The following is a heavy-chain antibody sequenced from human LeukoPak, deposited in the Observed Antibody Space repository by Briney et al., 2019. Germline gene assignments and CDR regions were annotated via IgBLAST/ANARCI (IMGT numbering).Heavy chain of an antibody. V-gene: IGHV4-34*01. Sequence: PSETLSLTCAVYGGSFSGYYWTWIRQTPEKGLEWIGEMNPSGSTNYNPSLKSRVTISVDTSKNQFSLKLSSVTAADTAVYYCARHDILTGSDAFDIWGQGTMVTVSS. CDR3: ARHDILTGSDAFDI. CDR2: MNPSGST. CDR1: GGSFSGYY. D-gene: IGHD3-9*01. J-gene: IGHJ3*02.